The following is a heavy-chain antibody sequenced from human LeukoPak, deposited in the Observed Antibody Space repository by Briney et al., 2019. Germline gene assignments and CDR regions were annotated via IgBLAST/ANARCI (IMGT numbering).Heavy chain of an antibody. D-gene: IGHD1-26*01. V-gene: IGHV1-8*03. J-gene: IGHJ3*02. Sequence: ASVKVSCKASGYTFTSYDINWVRQATGQGLEWMGWMNPNSGNTGYAQKFQGRVTITRSTSISTAYMELSSLRSEDTAVYYCARTVGATRGAFDIWGQGTMVTVSS. CDR1: GYTFTSYD. CDR3: ARTVGATRGAFDI. CDR2: MNPNSGNT.